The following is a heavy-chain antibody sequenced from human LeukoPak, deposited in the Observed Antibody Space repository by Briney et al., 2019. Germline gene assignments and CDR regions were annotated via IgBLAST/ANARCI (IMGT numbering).Heavy chain of an antibody. CDR2: ISYDGSNK. CDR3: ARPPNPFTSSTCNNYYYYSRDP. D-gene: IGHD2-2*02. CDR1: GFTFSSYA. V-gene: IGHV3-30-3*01. Sequence: PGGSLRLSCGASGFTFSSYAMHWVRQAPGKGLEWVAVISYDGSNKYYADSVKGRFTISRDNSKITLYLQTNSLKTEDTAVYYCARPPNPFTSSTCNNYYYYSRDPWGKGPRVTVS. J-gene: IGHJ6*04.